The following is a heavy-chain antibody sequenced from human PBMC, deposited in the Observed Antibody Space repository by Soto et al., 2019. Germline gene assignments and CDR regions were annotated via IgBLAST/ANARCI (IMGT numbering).Heavy chain of an antibody. V-gene: IGHV1-18*04. D-gene: IGHD2-2*01. CDR1: GYTFTSHG. CDR3: ARTYCSSARCYSDY. Sequence: QVQLVQSGAEVKKPGASVKVSCKTSGYTFTSHGISWVRQAPGQGLEWMGWISAYNGNTNYAQKRQGRVTMTTDTPTSTAYRELRSLRSDDTAVYYCARTYCSSARCYSDYWGQGTLVTVSS. CDR2: ISAYNGNT. J-gene: IGHJ4*02.